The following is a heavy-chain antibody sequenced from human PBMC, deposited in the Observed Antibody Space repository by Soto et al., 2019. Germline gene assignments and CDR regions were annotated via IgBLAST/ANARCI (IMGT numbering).Heavy chain of an antibody. D-gene: IGHD2-8*02. CDR3: ATALGPTTGIDY. J-gene: IGHJ4*02. Sequence: SETMSVTSSVSGASVTSGAYYWSWIRQSPGKGLECIGYVFQGANTNYNPSLKGRVTISVDTSRNQFSLDLTSVTAADTAVYYCATALGPTTGIDYWGQGTLVTVSS. V-gene: IGHV4-61*08. CDR1: GASVTSGAYY. CDR2: VFQGANT.